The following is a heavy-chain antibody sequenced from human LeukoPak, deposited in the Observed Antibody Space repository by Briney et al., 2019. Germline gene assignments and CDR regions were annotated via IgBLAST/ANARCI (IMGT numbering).Heavy chain of an antibody. V-gene: IGHV1-69*05. CDR1: GGTFSSYA. D-gene: IGHD2-15*01. CDR2: IIPIFGTA. CDR3: ARGGYCSGGSCSPYYFDY. J-gene: IGHJ4*02. Sequence: SVKVSCKASGGTFSSYAISWVRQAPGQGLEWRGRIIPIFGTANYAQKFQGRVTITTDESTSTAYMELSSLRSEDTAVYYCARGGYCSGGSCSPYYFDYWGQGTLVTVSS.